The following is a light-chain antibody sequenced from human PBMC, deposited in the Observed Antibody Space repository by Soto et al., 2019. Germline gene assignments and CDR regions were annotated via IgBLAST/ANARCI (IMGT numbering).Light chain of an antibody. J-gene: IGLJ2*01. CDR1: SSDVGGYNY. CDR3: SSYTTSTTVV. V-gene: IGLV2-14*01. CDR2: DVN. Sequence: QSVLTQPASVSGSPGQSITISCTGTSSDVGGYNYVSWYQQHPGKAPKLMIYDVNNRPSGVSNRFSGSKSGNTASLTISGLQAEDEADYYCSSYTTSTTVVFGGWTKLTVL.